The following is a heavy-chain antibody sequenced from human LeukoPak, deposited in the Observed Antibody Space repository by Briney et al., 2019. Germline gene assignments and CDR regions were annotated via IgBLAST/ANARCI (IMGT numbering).Heavy chain of an antibody. J-gene: IGHJ4*02. V-gene: IGHV1-2*02. CDR2: INPNSGGT. CDR1: GYTFTGYY. D-gene: IGHD5-18*01. CDR3: ARDREGIQLFIFDY. Sequence: ASVKVSCKASGYTFTGYYMHWVRQAPGQGLEGMGWINPNSGGTNYAQKFQGRVTMTRDTSISTAYMELSRLRSDDTAVYYCARDREGIQLFIFDYWGQGTLVTVSS.